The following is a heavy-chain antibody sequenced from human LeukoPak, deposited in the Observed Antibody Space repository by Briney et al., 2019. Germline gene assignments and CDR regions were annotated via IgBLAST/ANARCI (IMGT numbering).Heavy chain of an antibody. Sequence: EASVKVSCKASGYTFTGYYMHWVRQAPGQGLEWMGWINPNSGGTNYAQKFQGRVTMTRDTTISTAYMELSRLRSDDTAVYYCARDYYDSRGYYYNFDYWGQGTLVTVSS. J-gene: IGHJ4*02. CDR1: GYTFTGYY. V-gene: IGHV1-2*02. CDR2: INPNSGGT. CDR3: ARDYYDSRGYYYNFDY. D-gene: IGHD3-22*01.